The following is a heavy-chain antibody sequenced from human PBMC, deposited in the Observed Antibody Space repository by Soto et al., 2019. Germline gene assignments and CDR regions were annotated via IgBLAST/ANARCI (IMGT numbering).Heavy chain of an antibody. D-gene: IGHD5-18*01. Sequence: SETLSLTCTVSGDSVSSDNYYWTWIRQPPGKGLEWIGYIYSSGSTTYNPSFKSRVTISVDTSRNQFSLELTSVTAADTAIYYCARDIRGYSRAFDYWGQGTLVTVS. CDR1: GDSVSSDNYY. CDR2: IYSSGST. J-gene: IGHJ4*02. CDR3: ARDIRGYSRAFDY. V-gene: IGHV4-61*01.